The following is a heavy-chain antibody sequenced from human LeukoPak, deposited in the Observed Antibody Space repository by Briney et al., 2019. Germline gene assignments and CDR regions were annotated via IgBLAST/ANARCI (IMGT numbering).Heavy chain of an antibody. J-gene: IGHJ1*01. D-gene: IGHD2-8*01. CDR2: ISVYNGNT. V-gene: IGHV1-18*01. CDR1: GHTLTTYG. Sequence: ASVKVSCKASGHTLTTYGISWVRQAPGQGLEWMGWISVYNGNTNYAQKFQGRVTMTTDTSTSTAYVELRSLRSDDTAVYYCARVGKYEKWGLGTLVTVSS. CDR3: ARVGKYEK.